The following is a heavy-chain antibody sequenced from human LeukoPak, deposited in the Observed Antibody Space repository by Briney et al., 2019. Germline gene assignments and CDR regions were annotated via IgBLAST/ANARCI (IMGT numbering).Heavy chain of an antibody. CDR3: ARDGGYCSSTSCYSYYYYGMDV. V-gene: IGHV3-21*01. CDR1: GFTFSSYA. CDR2: ISSSSSYI. D-gene: IGHD2-2*01. J-gene: IGHJ6*02. Sequence: GGSLRLSCAASGFTFSSYAMSWVRQAPGKGLEWVSSISSSSSYIYYADSVKGRFTISRDNAKNSLYLQMNSLRAEDTAVYYCARDGGYCSSTSCYSYYYYGMDVWGQGTTVTVSS.